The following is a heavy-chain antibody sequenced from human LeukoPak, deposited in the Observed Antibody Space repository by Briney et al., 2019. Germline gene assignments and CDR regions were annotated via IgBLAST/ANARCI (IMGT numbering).Heavy chain of an antibody. J-gene: IGHJ6*03. Sequence: TGGSLRLSCAASGFTFSSYSMNWVRQAPGKGLEWVSSISSSSSYIYYADSVKGRFTISRDNAKNSLYLQMNSLRAEDTAVYYCARGAGDGYSYGDYYYYYYMDVWGKGTTVTVSS. CDR2: ISSSSSYI. V-gene: IGHV3-21*01. CDR1: GFTFSSYS. CDR3: ARGAGDGYSYGDYYYYYYMDV. D-gene: IGHD5-18*01.